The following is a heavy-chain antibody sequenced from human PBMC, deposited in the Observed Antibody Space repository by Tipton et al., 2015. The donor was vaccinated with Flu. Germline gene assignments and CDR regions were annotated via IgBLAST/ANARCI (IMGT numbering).Heavy chain of an antibody. J-gene: IGHJ4*02. V-gene: IGHV3-43*02. D-gene: IGHD3-9*01. Sequence: SLRLSCAASGFSFDDYAMHWVRQAPGKGLEWASLITGDGSTTYYADSVKGRFTISRDNSENSLFLQMNRLRTEDTAFYFCAKDMLTGEFVFDSWGQGALVTVSS. CDR3: AKDMLTGEFVFDS. CDR1: GFSFDDYA. CDR2: ITGDGSTT.